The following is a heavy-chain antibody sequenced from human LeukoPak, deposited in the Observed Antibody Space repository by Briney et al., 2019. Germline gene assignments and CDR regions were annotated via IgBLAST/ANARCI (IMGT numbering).Heavy chain of an antibody. J-gene: IGHJ5*02. CDR3: ARGGIVVVPAAIGWFDP. D-gene: IGHD2-2*01. CDR2: INTDGSST. V-gene: IGHV3-74*01. Sequence: GGSLRLSCAASGFTFSSYWMHWVRQAPGKGLVWVSRINTDGSSTSYADSVKGRFTISRDNAKNTLYLQMNSLRAEDTAVYYCARGGIVVVPAAIGWFDPWGQGTLVTVSS. CDR1: GFTFSSYW.